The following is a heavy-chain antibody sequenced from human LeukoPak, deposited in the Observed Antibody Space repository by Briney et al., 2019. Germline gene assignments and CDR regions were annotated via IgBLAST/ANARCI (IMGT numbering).Heavy chain of an antibody. V-gene: IGHV1-18*01. D-gene: IGHD3-9*01. CDR2: ISAYNGNT. CDR1: GYTFTSYG. J-gene: IGHJ5*02. CDR3: ARVLVEVPYYDILTGYFIRSRVAH. Sequence: ASVKVSCKASGYTFTSYGISWVRQAPGQGLEWMGWISAYNGNTNYAQKLQGRVTMTTDTSTSTAYMELRSLRSDDTAVYYCARVLVEVPYYDILTGYFIRSRVAHWGQGTLVIVSS.